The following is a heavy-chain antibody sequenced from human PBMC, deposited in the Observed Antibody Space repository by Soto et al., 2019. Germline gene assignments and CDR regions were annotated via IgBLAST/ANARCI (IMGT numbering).Heavy chain of an antibody. D-gene: IGHD1-20*01. Sequence: APVKVSCKASGYTFTSYDISWVRQAPGQGLEWMGWISAYNGNTKYAQKLQGRVTMTTDTSTSTAYMELRSLRSDDTAVYYCARYKSNYYYGMDVWGQGTTVTVSS. CDR3: ARYKSNYYYGMDV. J-gene: IGHJ6*02. CDR2: ISAYNGNT. CDR1: GYTFTSYD. V-gene: IGHV1-18*01.